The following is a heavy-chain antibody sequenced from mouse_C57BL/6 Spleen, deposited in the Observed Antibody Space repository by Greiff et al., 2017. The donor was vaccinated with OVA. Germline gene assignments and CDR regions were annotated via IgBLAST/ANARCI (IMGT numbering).Heavy chain of an antibody. J-gene: IGHJ2*01. V-gene: IGHV1-22*01. D-gene: IGHD1-1*01. CDR1: GYTFTDYN. CDR2: INPNNGGT. CDR3: ASPQTPFYGSSYGFAY. Sequence: EVQLQQSGPELVKPGASVKMSCKASGYTFTDYNMHWVKQSHGKSLEWIGYINPNNGGTSYNQKFKGKATLTVNKSSSTAYMELRSLTSEDSAVYYCASPQTPFYGSSYGFAYWGQGTTLTVSS.